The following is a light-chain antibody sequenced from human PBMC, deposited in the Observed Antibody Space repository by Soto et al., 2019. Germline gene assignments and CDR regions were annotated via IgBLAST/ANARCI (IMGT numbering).Light chain of an antibody. CDR2: DAS. CDR3: QQRSNWPLLT. V-gene: IGKV3-11*01. CDR1: QSVSRY. Sequence: EIVLTQSPATLSLSPGERATLSCRASQSVSRYLAWYQQKPGQGPRLLIYDASNRATGIPARFSGSGSGTDFTLTISSLEPEDFAVYYCQQRSNWPLLTFGGGTKVEIK. J-gene: IGKJ4*01.